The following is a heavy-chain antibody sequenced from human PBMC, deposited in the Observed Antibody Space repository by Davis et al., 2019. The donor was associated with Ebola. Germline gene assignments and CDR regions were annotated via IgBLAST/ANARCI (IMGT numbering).Heavy chain of an antibody. CDR1: GGTFSSYA. CDR3: ARVVTIFGVVIDYGMDV. V-gene: IGHV1-69*13. CDR2: IIPIFGTA. D-gene: IGHD3-3*01. Sequence: AASVKVSCKASGGTFSSYAISWVRQAPGQGLEWMGGIIPIFGTANYAQKFQGRVTITADESTSTAYMELSSLRSEDTAVYYCARVVTIFGVVIDYGMDVWGQGTTVTVSS. J-gene: IGHJ6*02.